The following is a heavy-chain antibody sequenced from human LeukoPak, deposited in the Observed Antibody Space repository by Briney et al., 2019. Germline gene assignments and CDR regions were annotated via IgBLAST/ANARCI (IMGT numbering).Heavy chain of an antibody. D-gene: IGHD3-22*01. CDR3: AKHSYDSSGYYSIDY. CDR2: IIGSVHST. CDR1: GFTLTSYA. Sequence: GGSLRLSCAASGFTLTSYAMSWVRQAPGKGLEWVSAIIGSVHSTYYADSVKGRFTISGDNSKNTLYLQMNSLRAEDTAVYYCAKHSYDSSGYYSIDYWGQGTLVTVFS. J-gene: IGHJ4*02. V-gene: IGHV3-23*01.